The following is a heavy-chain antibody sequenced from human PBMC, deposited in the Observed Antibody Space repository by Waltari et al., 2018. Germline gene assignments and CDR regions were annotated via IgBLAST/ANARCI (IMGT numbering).Heavy chain of an antibody. V-gene: IGHV3-48*01. CDR1: GFPFSSYS. J-gene: IGHJ4*02. CDR2: ISSSSSTI. Sequence: EVQLVESGGGLVQPGGSLRLSCAASGFPFSSYSLTWVRQAPGKGLEWVSYISSSSSTIYYADSVKGRFTISRDNAKNSLYLQMNSLRAEDTAVYYCASRPELLDYWGQGTLVTVSS. CDR3: ASRPELLDY. D-gene: IGHD1-26*01.